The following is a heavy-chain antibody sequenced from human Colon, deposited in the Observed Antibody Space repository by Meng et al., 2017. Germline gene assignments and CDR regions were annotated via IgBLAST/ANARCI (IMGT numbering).Heavy chain of an antibody. J-gene: IGHJ4*02. D-gene: IGHD6-19*01. CDR2: FHYTGPI. V-gene: IGHV4-4*02. CDR1: GVSVTSGKF. CDR3: AASSGWYRIDS. Sequence: QGRLLGSGPGLVNPSVPLSLTGGVSGVSVTSGKFWTWVRQPPGKGLEWIGEFHYTGPINYKPSLMSRVTISVDASRNQFSLRLTSVTAADTAVYYCAASSGWYRIDSWGQGTLVTVSS.